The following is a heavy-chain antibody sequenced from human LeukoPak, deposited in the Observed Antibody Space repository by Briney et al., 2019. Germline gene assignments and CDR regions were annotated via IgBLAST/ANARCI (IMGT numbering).Heavy chain of an antibody. V-gene: IGHV3-48*03. CDR2: ISSSGSTI. Sequence: GGSLRLFCAASGFTFSSYEMNWVRQAPGKGLEWVSYISSSGSTIYYADSVKGRFTISRDNAKNSLYLQMNSLRAEDTAVYYCAREGAPGVLRYFDWFDYWGQGTLVTVSS. CDR3: AREGAPGVLRYFDWFDY. CDR1: GFTFSSYE. D-gene: IGHD3-9*01. J-gene: IGHJ4*02.